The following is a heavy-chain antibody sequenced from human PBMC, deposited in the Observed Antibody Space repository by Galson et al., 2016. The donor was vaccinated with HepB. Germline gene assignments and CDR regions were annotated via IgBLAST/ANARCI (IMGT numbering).Heavy chain of an antibody. V-gene: IGHV1-46*01. CDR2: INPSGGGT. J-gene: IGHJ4*02. CDR3: ARDNGIAVTRTWGYYFDY. CDR1: GYTFTSNY. Sequence: SVKVSCKASGYTFTSNYIHWVRQAPGQGLEWMGLINPSGGGTSYPQKFQGRVTLTRDTSTSTVYMELSSLRSEDTAGYYCARDNGIAVTRTWGYYFDYWGQGTLVAVSS. D-gene: IGHD6-19*01.